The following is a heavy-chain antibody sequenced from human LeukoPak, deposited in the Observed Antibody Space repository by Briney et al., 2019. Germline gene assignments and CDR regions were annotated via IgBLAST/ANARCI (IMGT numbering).Heavy chain of an antibody. Sequence: SVKVSCKASGGTFSSYAISWVRQAPGQGLEWMGGIIPIFGTANYAQKFQGRVTITADESTSTAYMELSSLRSEDTAVYYCAAFRDIAGTTNAFDIWGQGTMVTVSS. CDR1: GGTFSSYA. CDR3: AAFRDIAGTTNAFDI. D-gene: IGHD1-7*01. V-gene: IGHV1-69*13. CDR2: IIPIFGTA. J-gene: IGHJ3*02.